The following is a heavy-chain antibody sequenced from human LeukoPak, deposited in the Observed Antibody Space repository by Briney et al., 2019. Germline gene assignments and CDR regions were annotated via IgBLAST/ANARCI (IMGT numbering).Heavy chain of an antibody. CDR2: ISWNSGSI. D-gene: IGHD3-22*01. Sequence: PGGSLRLSCAASGFTFDDYAMHWVRQAPGKGLEWVSGISWNSGSIGYADSVKGRFTISRDNAKNSLYLQMNSLRAEDAALYCCAKDMGNYYDSSGYAFDYWGQGTLVTVSS. V-gene: IGHV3-9*01. CDR1: GFTFDDYA. J-gene: IGHJ4*02. CDR3: AKDMGNYYDSSGYAFDY.